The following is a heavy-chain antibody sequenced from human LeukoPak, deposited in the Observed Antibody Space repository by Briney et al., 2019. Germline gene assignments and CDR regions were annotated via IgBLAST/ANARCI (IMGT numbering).Heavy chain of an antibody. Sequence: ASVTVSCMASVYSLTYYYMHWVGQAPGQGREWMGWINPNSGGTNYAQKFQGRVTMTRDPSISTAYMGLSRLRSDDPAVYYCATYYYDSSGYRDYFDYWGQGTLVTASS. CDR3: ATYYYDSSGYRDYFDY. D-gene: IGHD3-22*01. CDR2: INPNSGGT. CDR1: VYSLTYYY. J-gene: IGHJ4*02. V-gene: IGHV1-2*02.